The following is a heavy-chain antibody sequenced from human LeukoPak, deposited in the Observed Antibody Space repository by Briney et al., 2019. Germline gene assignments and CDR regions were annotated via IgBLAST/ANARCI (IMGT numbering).Heavy chain of an antibody. CDR1: GFTFSSYA. D-gene: IGHD6-13*01. CDR3: AKGHSSSWPQFDY. J-gene: IGHJ4*02. V-gene: IGHV3-23*01. CDR2: ISDSGDST. Sequence: SGGSLRLSCAASGFTFSSYAVNWVRQAPWEGLEWVSTISDSGDSTYYADSVKGRFTISRDNSKNTLYLQMNSLRAEDSAIYYCAKGHSSSWPQFDYWGQGNLVTVSS.